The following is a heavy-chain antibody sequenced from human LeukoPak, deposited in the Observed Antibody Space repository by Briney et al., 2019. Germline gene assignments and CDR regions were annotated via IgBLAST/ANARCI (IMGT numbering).Heavy chain of an antibody. V-gene: IGHV3-9*01. Sequence: GRSLRLSCAASGFTFDDYAMHWVRQGPGKGLEWVSGISWNSGSIGYADSVKGRFTISRDNAKSSLYLQMNSLRAEDTAVYYCAKDPSRLEIDYWGQGTLVTVSS. CDR2: ISWNSGSI. D-gene: IGHD6-25*01. J-gene: IGHJ4*02. CDR1: GFTFDDYA. CDR3: AKDPSRLEIDY.